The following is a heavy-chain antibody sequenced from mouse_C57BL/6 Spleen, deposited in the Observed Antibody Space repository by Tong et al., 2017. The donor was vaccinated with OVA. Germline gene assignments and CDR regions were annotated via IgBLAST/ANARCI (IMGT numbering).Heavy chain of an antibody. CDR1: GYTFTEYT. V-gene: IGHV1-62-2*01. J-gene: IGHJ2*01. Sequence: VQLQESGAELVKPGASVKLSCKASGYTFTEYTIHWVKQRSGQGLEWIGWFYPGSGSIKYNEKFKDKATLTADKSSSTVYMELSRLTSEDSAVYFCARHEGTEGLNWDPHFDYWGQGTTLTVSS. CDR3: ARHEGTEGLNWDPHFDY. D-gene: IGHD4-1*02. CDR2: FYPGSGSI.